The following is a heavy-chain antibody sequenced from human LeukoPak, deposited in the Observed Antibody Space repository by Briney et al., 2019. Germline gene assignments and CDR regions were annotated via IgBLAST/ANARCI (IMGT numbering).Heavy chain of an antibody. CDR2: INHSGST. Sequence: RSSETLSLTCAVYGGSFSGYYWSWIRQPPGKGLEWIGEINHSGSTNYNPSLKSRVTISVDTSKNQFSLKLSSVTAADTAVYYCARGPEGALYYYYGMDVWGQGTTVTVSS. J-gene: IGHJ6*02. CDR1: GGSFSGYY. CDR3: ARGPEGALYYYYGMDV. V-gene: IGHV4-34*01. D-gene: IGHD1-26*01.